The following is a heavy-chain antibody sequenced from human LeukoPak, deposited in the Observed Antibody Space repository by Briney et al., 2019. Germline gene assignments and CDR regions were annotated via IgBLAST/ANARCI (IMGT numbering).Heavy chain of an antibody. CDR3: STDQVAVGPC. CDR2: IYSGGST. V-gene: IGHV3-66*01. Sequence: GGSLRLSCAASGFTVSSNYMSWVRQAPGKGLEWVSVIYSGGSTYYAAPVKGRFTISRDDSKNTLYLQMNSLKTEDTAVYYCSTDQVAVGPCWGQGTLVTVSS. J-gene: IGHJ4*02. CDR1: GFTVSSNY. D-gene: IGHD6-19*01.